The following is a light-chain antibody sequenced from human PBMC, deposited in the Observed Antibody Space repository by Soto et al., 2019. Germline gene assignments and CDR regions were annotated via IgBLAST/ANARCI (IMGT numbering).Light chain of an antibody. J-gene: IGLJ2*01. CDR1: SGDVGGYNY. CDR3: SSYAGNFNLV. CDR2: DVN. Sequence: QSVLTQPPSASGSLGQSVTISCTGTSGDVGGYNYVSWYQQHPGRAPKLIIFDVNKRPSGVPDRFSGSKSGNTASLTVSGLQAEDEADYYCSSYAGNFNLVFGGGTKVTVL. V-gene: IGLV2-8*01.